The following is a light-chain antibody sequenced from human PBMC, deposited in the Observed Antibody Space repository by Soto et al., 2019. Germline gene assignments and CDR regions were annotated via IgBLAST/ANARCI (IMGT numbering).Light chain of an antibody. J-gene: IGKJ4*01. CDR3: QQYGTSPPLT. CDR1: PGVSSRY. CDR2: GGS. Sequence: EIVLTQSPGTLSLSPGERAPLPCRARPGVSSRYLAWYQQKPGQAPRLLIYGGSSRATGIPDRFSGSGSATDFTLTISRLEPEDFAVYYCQQYGTSPPLTFGGGSKVEIK. V-gene: IGKV3-20*01.